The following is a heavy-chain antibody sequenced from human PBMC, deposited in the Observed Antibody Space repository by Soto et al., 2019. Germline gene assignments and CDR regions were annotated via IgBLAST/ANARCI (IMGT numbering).Heavy chain of an antibody. CDR1: AGSITTSY. CDR3: ASSGIVGREVNTWFDP. J-gene: IGHJ5*02. Sequence: PSETLSLTCTVSAGSITTSYWSWIRQPLGKALEWIGYISYRGSTNYNPSLKSRLTISIDTSKSQISLKLTSMTTADTAVYYCASSGIVGREVNTWFDPWSQGTLVTVSS. D-gene: IGHD3-22*01. CDR2: ISYRGST. V-gene: IGHV4-59*01.